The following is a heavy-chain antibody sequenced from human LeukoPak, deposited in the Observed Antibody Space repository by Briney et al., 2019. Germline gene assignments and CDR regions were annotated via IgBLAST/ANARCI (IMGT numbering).Heavy chain of an antibody. CDR1: GGSFSDYY. CDR2: INHSGST. V-gene: IGHV4-34*01. Sequence: SETLSLTCAVYGGSFSDYYWSWIRQPPGRGLEWIGEINHSGSTNYNPSLKSRVTISVDTSKNQFSLKLSSVTAADTAVYYCARGPNCGGDCYSGAFDIWGQGTIVTVSS. J-gene: IGHJ3*02. D-gene: IGHD2-21*02. CDR3: ARGPNCGGDCYSGAFDI.